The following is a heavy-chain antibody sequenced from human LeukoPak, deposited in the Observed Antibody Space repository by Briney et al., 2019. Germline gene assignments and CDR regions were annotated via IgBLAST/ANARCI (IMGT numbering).Heavy chain of an antibody. V-gene: IGHV1-69*06. D-gene: IGHD5-12*01. Sequence: ASVKVSCKASGGTFSSYAISWVRQAPGQGLEWMGGIIPIFGTANYAQKFQGRVTITADKSTSTAYMELSSLRSEDTAVYYCARVTPTTPCVLDAFDIWGQGTIVTVSS. CDR2: IIPIFGTA. CDR3: ARVTPTTPCVLDAFDI. J-gene: IGHJ3*02. CDR1: GGTFSSYA.